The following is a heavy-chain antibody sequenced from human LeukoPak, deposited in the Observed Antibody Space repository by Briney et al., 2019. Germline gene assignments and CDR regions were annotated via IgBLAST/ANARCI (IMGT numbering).Heavy chain of an antibody. J-gene: IGHJ4*02. CDR3: ARDDNSRLV. Sequence: ASVKVSCKASGYTFTNYYMYWVRQAPGQGLEWMGWIYPNSGGTHYTQKFQGRVTMTRDTSISTVYMEVSSLKSDDTAIYYCARDDNSRLVWGQGTLVTVSS. D-gene: IGHD1-1*01. CDR1: GYTFTNYY. CDR2: IYPNSGGT. V-gene: IGHV1-2*02.